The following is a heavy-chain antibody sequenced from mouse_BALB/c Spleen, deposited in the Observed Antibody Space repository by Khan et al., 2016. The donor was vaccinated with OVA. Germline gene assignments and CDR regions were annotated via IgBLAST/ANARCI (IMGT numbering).Heavy chain of an antibody. J-gene: IGHJ4*01. Sequence: EVQLQESGPGLVKPSQSLSLTCTVAGYSITSDYAWNWIRQFPGNKLEWMGYISYSGSTGYNPSLNSRISITRDTSKNQFFLQLNSVTTEDTATYYCASELGRYYAMDYWGQGTSVTVSS. CDR1: GYSITSDYA. CDR2: ISYSGST. D-gene: IGHD4-1*01. V-gene: IGHV3-2*02. CDR3: ASELGRYYAMDY.